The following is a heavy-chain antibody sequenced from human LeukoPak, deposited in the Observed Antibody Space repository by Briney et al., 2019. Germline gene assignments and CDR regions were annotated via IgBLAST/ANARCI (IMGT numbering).Heavy chain of an antibody. D-gene: IGHD3-10*01. CDR1: GYTLTSYG. V-gene: IGHV1-18*01. Sequence: HVASVKVSCKASGYTLTSYGISWVRQAPGQGLEWMACISAYNVNTYYAQKHQGRVTMTTDTSTSTAYMELRSLRSDDTAVYYCARVGVDYYGSGSYYYFDYWGQGTLVTVSS. CDR3: ARVGVDYYGSGSYYYFDY. CDR2: ISAYNVNT. J-gene: IGHJ4*02.